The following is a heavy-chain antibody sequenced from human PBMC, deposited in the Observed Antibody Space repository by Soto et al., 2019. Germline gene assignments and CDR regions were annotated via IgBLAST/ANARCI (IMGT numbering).Heavy chain of an antibody. J-gene: IGHJ6*02. CDR1: GFTFSSYA. CDR2: ISGSGGST. D-gene: IGHD6-6*01. CDR3: AKERSHSSSSVDYYYGMDV. V-gene: IGHV3-23*01. Sequence: VQLLESGGGLVQPGGSLRLSCAASGFTFSSYAMSWVRQAPGKGLEWVSAISGSGGSTYYADSVKGRFTISRDNSKNTLYLQMNSLRAEDTAVYYCAKERSHSSSSVDYYYGMDVWGQGTTVTVSS.